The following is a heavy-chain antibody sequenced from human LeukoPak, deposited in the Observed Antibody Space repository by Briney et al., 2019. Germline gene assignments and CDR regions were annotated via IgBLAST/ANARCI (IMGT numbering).Heavy chain of an antibody. CDR1: GGTFSSYA. D-gene: IGHD2-2*02. V-gene: IGHV1-69*05. J-gene: IGHJ4*02. Sequence: GASVKVSCKASGGTFSSYAISWVRQAPRQGLEWMGGIIPIFGTANYAQKFQGRVTITTDESTSTAYMELSSLRSEDTAVYYCARGESIPTMCEYWGQGTLVTVSS. CDR2: IIPIFGTA. CDR3: ARGESIPTMCEY.